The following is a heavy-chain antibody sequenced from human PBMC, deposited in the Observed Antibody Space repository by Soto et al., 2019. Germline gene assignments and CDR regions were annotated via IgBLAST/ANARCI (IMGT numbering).Heavy chain of an antibody. V-gene: IGHV3-23*01. CDR3: AKDESIAAAPFDP. CDR1: GFTCRNYA. Sequence: GGSLRVSCAASGFTCRNYAMAWVRQAPGKGLEWVSSINDRGVSTYYADSVKGRFTISRDNSKNTLYLQMKGLRVDDTAVYYCAKDESIAAAPFDPWGQGSLVTSPQ. J-gene: IGHJ5*02. D-gene: IGHD6-25*01. CDR2: INDRGVST.